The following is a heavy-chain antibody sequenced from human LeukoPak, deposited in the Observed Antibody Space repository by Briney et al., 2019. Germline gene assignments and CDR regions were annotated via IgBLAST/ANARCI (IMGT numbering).Heavy chain of an antibody. CDR3: ARDRVGATPGIFDY. CDR1: GGSISSSSYY. D-gene: IGHD1-26*01. J-gene: IGHJ4*02. Sequence: SETLSLTCTVSGGSISSSSYYWGWIRQPPGKGLEWIGSIYYSGSTYYNPSLKSRVTISVDTSKNQFSLKLSSVTAADTAVYYCARDRVGATPGIFDYWGQGTLVTVSS. CDR2: IYYSGST. V-gene: IGHV4-39*07.